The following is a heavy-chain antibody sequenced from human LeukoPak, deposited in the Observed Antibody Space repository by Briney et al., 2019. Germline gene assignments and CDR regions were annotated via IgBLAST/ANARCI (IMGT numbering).Heavy chain of an antibody. J-gene: IGHJ3*02. V-gene: IGHV4-61*02. CDR3: ARDFRWFGEFPHAFDI. CDR2: IYTSGST. D-gene: IGHD3-10*01. Sequence: SETLSLTCTVSGGSISSGSYYWSWIRQPAGKGLEWIGRIYTSGSTNYNPSLKSRVTILVDTSKNQFSLKLSSVTAADTAVYYCARDFRWFGEFPHAFDIWGQGTMVTVSS. CDR1: GGSISSGSYY.